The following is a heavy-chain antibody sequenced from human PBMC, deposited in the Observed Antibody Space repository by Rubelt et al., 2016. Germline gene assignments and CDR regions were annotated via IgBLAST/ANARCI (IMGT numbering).Heavy chain of an antibody. V-gene: IGHV4-38-2*02. J-gene: IGHJ4*02. CDR1: GYSIRSNYY. CDR2: IYYSGST. CDR3: ARDRRGLTHDY. D-gene: IGHD3-10*01. Sequence: QVQLQESGPGLVKPSETLSLTCTVSGYSIRSNYYWGWIRQPPGKGLEWIGSIYYSGSTYYNPSHKSRVTISVDTSKNQFSLKLSAVTAADTAVYYCARDRRGLTHDYWGQGTLVTVSS.